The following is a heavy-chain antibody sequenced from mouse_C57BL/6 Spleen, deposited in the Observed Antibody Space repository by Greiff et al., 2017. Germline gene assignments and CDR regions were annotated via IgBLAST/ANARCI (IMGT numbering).Heavy chain of an antibody. J-gene: IGHJ2*01. CDR1: GYTFTDYY. D-gene: IGHD1-1*01. Sequence: VQLKQSGPVLVKPGASVKMSCKASGYTFTDYYMNWVKQSHGKSLEWIGVINPYNGGTSYNQKFKGKATLTVDKSSSTAYMELNSLTSEDSAVYYCARSGVITTPLDYWGQGTTLTVSS. CDR3: ARSGVITTPLDY. V-gene: IGHV1-19*01. CDR2: INPYNGGT.